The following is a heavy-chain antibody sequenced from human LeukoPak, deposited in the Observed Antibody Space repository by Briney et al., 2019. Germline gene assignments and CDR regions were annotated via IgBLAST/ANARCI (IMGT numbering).Heavy chain of an antibody. Sequence: SETLSLTCTVSGVSINSNYYSWGWIRQPPGKGLEWIGSVAYSGSTFHNPSLKSRLSIYSDTSRSQFSLMLSSVTAADTAIYYCARHSFARPFDSWGQGTLVTVSS. D-gene: IGHD6-6*01. CDR2: VAYSGST. CDR1: GVSINSNYYS. J-gene: IGHJ4*02. CDR3: ARHSFARPFDS. V-gene: IGHV4-39*01.